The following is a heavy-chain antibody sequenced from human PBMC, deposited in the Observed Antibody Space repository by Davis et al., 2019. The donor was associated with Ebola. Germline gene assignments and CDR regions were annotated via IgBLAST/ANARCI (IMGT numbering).Heavy chain of an antibody. CDR3: AKDNRNIWSEV. Sequence: GGSLRLSCSASGFIFSNYVMSWVRQAPGKGLEWVSTYGTSADTYYADSVKGRFTISRDNSKNTLYLQMNGLRVEDTAIYYCAKDNRNIWSEVWGQGTMVTVSS. J-gene: IGHJ3*01. CDR2: GTSADT. D-gene: IGHD2/OR15-2a*01. CDR1: GFIFSNYV. V-gene: IGHV3-23*01.